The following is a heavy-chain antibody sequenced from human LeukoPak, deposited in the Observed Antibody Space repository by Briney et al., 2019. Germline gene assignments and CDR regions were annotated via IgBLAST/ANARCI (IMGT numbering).Heavy chain of an antibody. D-gene: IGHD3-22*01. V-gene: IGHV3-53*01. CDR3: ARSNGYDSSGYYYPYNWFDP. CDR1: GFTFDDYG. J-gene: IGHJ5*02. CDR2: IYSGGST. Sequence: PGGSLRLSCAASGFTFDDYGMSWVRQAPGKGLEWVSVIYSGGSTYYADSVKGRFTISRDNSKNTLYLQMNSLRAEDTAVYYCARSNGYDSSGYYYPYNWFDPWGQGTLVTVSS.